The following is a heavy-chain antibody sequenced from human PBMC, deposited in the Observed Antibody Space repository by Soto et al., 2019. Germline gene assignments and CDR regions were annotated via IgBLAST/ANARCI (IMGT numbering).Heavy chain of an antibody. D-gene: IGHD1-26*01. CDR1: GFTFTTAW. Sequence: GGSLRLSCAASGFTFTTAWINWVRQAPGKGLEWVGRIKSKDAGGTEDFAEVVKGRFAISRDDSRSMVYMQMSSLKTEDTAIFYCVRVVGSAYFDYWGQGALVTVSS. J-gene: IGHJ4*02. V-gene: IGHV3-15*07. CDR2: IKSKDAGGTE. CDR3: VRVVGSAYFDY.